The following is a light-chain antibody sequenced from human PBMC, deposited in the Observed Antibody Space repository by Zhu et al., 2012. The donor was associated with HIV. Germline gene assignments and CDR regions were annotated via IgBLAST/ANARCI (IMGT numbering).Light chain of an antibody. V-gene: IGKV3-20*01. J-gene: IGKJ2*01. Sequence: EVVLTQSPDTLSLSPGDRATLACRASQSVSSNYLIWYQQKPGQAPRLLIYGASSRATGIPDRFSGSGSGTDFTLTISRLEPEDFAVYYCQQYGSSPYTFGQGTKLEIK. CDR2: GAS. CDR1: QSVSSNY. CDR3: QQYGSSPYT.